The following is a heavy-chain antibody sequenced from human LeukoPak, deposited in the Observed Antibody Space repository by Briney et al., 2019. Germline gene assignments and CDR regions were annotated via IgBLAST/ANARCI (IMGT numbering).Heavy chain of an antibody. J-gene: IGHJ6*03. CDR1: GYTFTSYY. V-gene: IGHV1-46*01. CDR2: INPSGGST. CDR3: ARERGVDGSGLEYYYYYMDV. Sequence: ASVKVSCKASGYTFTSYYMHWVRQAPGQGLEWMGIINPSGGSTSYAQKFQGRVTMTRDMSTSTVYMELSSLRSEDTAVYYCARERGVDGSGLEYYYYYMDVWGKGTTVTVSS. D-gene: IGHD3-10*01.